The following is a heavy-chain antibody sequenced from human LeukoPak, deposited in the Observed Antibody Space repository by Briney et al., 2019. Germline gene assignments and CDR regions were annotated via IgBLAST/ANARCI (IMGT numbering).Heavy chain of an antibody. D-gene: IGHD2-15*01. CDR3: ARDVCGGGSCWDWFDP. CDR2: INPSGGNT. J-gene: IGHJ5*02. CDR1: GYSFTSNY. Sequence: ASVKVSCKASGYSFTSNYMHWVRQAPGQGLEWMGIINPSGGNTNSAQKFQGRVTMTRDTSTSTVYMELSSLRSEDTAVYYCARDVCGGGSCWDWFDPWGQGTLVTVSS. V-gene: IGHV1-46*01.